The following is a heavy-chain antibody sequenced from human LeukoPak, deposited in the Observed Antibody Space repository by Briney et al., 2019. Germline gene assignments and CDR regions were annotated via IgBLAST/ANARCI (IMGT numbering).Heavy chain of an antibody. V-gene: IGHV4-30-4*08. Sequence: SETLSLTCTVSGGSISSGDYYWSWIRQPPGKGLEWIGYIYYSGSTYYNPSLKSRVTIPVDTSKNQFSLKLSSVTAADTAVYYCARGTAKYSSGNWFDPWGQGTLVTVSS. CDR1: GGSISSGDYY. D-gene: IGHD6-25*01. CDR3: ARGTAKYSSGNWFDP. CDR2: IYYSGST. J-gene: IGHJ5*02.